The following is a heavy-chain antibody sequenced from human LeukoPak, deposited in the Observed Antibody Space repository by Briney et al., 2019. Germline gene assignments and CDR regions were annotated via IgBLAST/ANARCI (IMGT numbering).Heavy chain of an antibody. CDR3: ARHQLEHAFDI. V-gene: IGHV3-30*03. Sequence: PGRSLRLSCAASGFTFSSYGMHWVRQAPGKGLEWVSVISYDGSNKYYADSVKGRFTISRDNSKNTLYLQMNSLRAEDTAVYYCARHQLEHAFDIWGQGTMVTVSS. D-gene: IGHD1-1*01. CDR1: GFTFSSYG. CDR2: ISYDGSNK. J-gene: IGHJ3*02.